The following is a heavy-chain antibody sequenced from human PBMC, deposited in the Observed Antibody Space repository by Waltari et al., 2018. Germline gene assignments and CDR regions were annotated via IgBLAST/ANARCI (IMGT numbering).Heavy chain of an antibody. J-gene: IGHJ4*02. V-gene: IGHV3-NL1*01. CDR2: INSGGGST. CDR1: GFTFSSYT. D-gene: IGHD6-13*01. CDR3: ANSVPGIAAADF. Sequence: VQLVETGGGLVQPGGSLRLSCAASGFTFSSYTMQWVRQAPGKGLEWISAINSGGGSTYYADSVKGRFTISRDNSKNTLSLQMNSLRGEDTAVYYCANSVPGIAAADFWGQGVLVTVSS.